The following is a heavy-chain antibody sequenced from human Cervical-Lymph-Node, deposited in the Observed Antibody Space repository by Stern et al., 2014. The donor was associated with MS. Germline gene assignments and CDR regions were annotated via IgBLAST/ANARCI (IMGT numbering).Heavy chain of an antibody. D-gene: IGHD6-6*01. Sequence: VQLVESGGGLVRPGGSLRLSCSASGFTFTNYYLTWIRQAPGKGLELVSHISPRGDTINCEDSVKGRFTIPRDNAKNSVYLQMNSLRVEDTAIYYCARDRRVLAARPSFHGMDVWGQGTTVIVSS. V-gene: IGHV3-11*01. CDR2: ISPRGDTI. J-gene: IGHJ6*02. CDR1: GFTFTNYY. CDR3: ARDRRVLAARPSFHGMDV.